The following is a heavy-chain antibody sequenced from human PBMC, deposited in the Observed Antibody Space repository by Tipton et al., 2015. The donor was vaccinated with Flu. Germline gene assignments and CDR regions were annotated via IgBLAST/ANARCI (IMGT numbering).Heavy chain of an antibody. Sequence: VQLVQSGAEVKKPGESLKISCKGSGYSFTNYWIGWVRQMPGKGLEWMGIIYPGDSDTRYSPSFQGQVTISADKSISTAYLQWSSLKASDTAMYYGAGHVGSGSYRSGLGYWGPGTLVTVSS. V-gene: IGHV5-51*01. CDR1: GYSFTNYW. J-gene: IGHJ4*02. CDR3: AGHVGSGSYRSGLGY. D-gene: IGHD3-10*01. CDR2: IYPGDSDT.